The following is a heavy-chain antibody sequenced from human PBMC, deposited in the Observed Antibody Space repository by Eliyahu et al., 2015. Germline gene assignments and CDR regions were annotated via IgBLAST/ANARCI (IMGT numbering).Heavy chain of an antibody. Sequence: QLQLQXSGPGLVKPSETLSLTCXXXGGPXSXSSYXWGWXRQPPGKGLEWIGSIYYSGSTYYXPSLNSRVTISLDTAKSQFSLKLSSVTAADTAVYFCARQTLGTKNFDYWGQGTLVTVSS. J-gene: IGHJ4*02. CDR2: IYYSGST. CDR3: ARQTLGTKNFDY. D-gene: IGHD3-16*01. CDR1: GGPXSXSSYX. V-gene: IGHV4-39*07.